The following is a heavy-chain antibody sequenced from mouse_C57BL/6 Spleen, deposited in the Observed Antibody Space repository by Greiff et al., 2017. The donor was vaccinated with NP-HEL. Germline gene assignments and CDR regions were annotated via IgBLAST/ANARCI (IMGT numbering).Heavy chain of an antibody. D-gene: IGHD1-1*01. J-gene: IGHJ4*01. CDR3: ARDNYGSSWEGAMDY. Sequence: EVKLVESGGGLVKPGGSLKLSCAASGFTFSSYAMSWVRQTPEKRLEWVATISDGGSYTYYPDNVKGRFTISRDNAKNNLYLQMSHLKSEDTAMYYCARDNYGSSWEGAMDYWGQGTSVTVSS. V-gene: IGHV5-4*01. CDR2: ISDGGSYT. CDR1: GFTFSSYA.